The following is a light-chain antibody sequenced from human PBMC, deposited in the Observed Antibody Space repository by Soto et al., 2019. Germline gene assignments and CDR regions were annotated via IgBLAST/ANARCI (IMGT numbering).Light chain of an antibody. CDR3: QQTYTTPYT. J-gene: IGKJ2*01. CDR2: SAS. CDR1: KSINSY. V-gene: IGKV1-39*01. Sequence: DIQMTQSPSSLSASVGDRVTVSCRASKSINSYLNWYQQKPGKAPTLLIYSASSLEEGVPSRFSGSGSGTEFTLTISSLQPEDFATYSCQQTYTTPYTFGQGTKLEIK.